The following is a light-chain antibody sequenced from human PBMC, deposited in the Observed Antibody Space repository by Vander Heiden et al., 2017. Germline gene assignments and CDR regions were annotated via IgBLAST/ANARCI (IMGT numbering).Light chain of an antibody. CDR1: RDIRTY. CDR3: QQSYYMFS. V-gene: IGKV1-39*01. CDR2: GAS. Sequence: DIQLSQSPPSLSASVGDRVTITCRSSRDIRTYLNWYHQKRGESPKLLIYGASTVHSGVPSRLSGSGSATHFTLTINGLQVDDVGTYFCQQSYYMFSFGAGTQV. J-gene: IGKJ4*01.